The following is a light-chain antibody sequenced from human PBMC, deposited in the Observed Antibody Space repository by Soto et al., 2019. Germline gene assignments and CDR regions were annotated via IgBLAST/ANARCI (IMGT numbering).Light chain of an antibody. CDR3: SSHAGDGKFV. CDR1: RSNIGSQV. J-gene: IGLJ1*01. Sequence: QSVLTQPPSASGAPGQRVTISCSGSRSNIGSQVVQWFQHIAGTAPKLLMQNNNERPSGVPDRFSGSKSANTASLTVSGLQAEDEADYYCSSHAGDGKFVFGTGTKLTVL. V-gene: IGLV1-44*01. CDR2: NNN.